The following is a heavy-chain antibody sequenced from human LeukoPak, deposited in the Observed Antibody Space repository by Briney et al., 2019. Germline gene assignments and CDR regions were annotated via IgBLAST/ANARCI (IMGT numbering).Heavy chain of an antibody. CDR1: GYTFTSYD. V-gene: IGHV1-18*01. CDR3: ATDLRTYYYDTSGSPLFDY. J-gene: IGHJ4*02. Sequence: GASVKVSCKASGYTFTSYDINWVRQAPGQGLEWMGWISPYNANTHYAQELQGRVTMTTDTSTSTAYMELRSLRSDDTAVYYCATDLRTYYYDTSGSPLFDYWGQGSLVTVSS. D-gene: IGHD3-22*01. CDR2: ISPYNANT.